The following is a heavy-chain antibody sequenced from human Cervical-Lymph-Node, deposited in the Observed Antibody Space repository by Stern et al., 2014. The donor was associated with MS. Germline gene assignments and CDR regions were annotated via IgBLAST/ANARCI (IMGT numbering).Heavy chain of an antibody. Sequence: VQLVQSGAEVKKPGASVKVSCETSGFRITDYYIHWGRQAPGQGLEWMGCINPKNGDTHSAQKFQGRFTMTRDTSISTAYMELNSLKSDDTAMYYCGRGIKTFDPWGQGTLVTVSS. J-gene: IGHJ5*02. D-gene: IGHD5-24*01. CDR2: INPKNGDT. V-gene: IGHV1-2*02. CDR3: GRGIKTFDP. CDR1: GFRITDYY.